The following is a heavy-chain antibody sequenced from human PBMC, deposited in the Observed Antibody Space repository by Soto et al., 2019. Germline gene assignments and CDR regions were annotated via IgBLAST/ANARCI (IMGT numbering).Heavy chain of an antibody. Sequence: PGESLKISCQGSGHTFSGKWIAWVRQKPGKGLEWMGIIDPSDSDTRYSPSFQGQVTISVDKSLNTAFLEWISLQASDTAMYFCTRVNHYIYTTGYFDSWGPGTLVTVSS. D-gene: IGHD1-1*01. CDR2: IDPSDSDT. CDR3: TRVNHYIYTTGYFDS. J-gene: IGHJ4*02. V-gene: IGHV5-51*01. CDR1: GHTFSGKW.